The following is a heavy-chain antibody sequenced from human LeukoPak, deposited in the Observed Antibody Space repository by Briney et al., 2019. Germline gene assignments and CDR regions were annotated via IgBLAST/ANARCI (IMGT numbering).Heavy chain of an antibody. Sequence: GRSLRLSCAASGLTDSSNYKSWVRQAPGKGLEWVSVIYSGGSTYYADYVKGRFTISSDNFNNTLYLQMNSLRAEDTAVDYCARDHPCGRLWYYFDYWGQGTLVTVSS. CDR3: ARDHPCGRLWYYFDY. CDR2: IYSGGST. J-gene: IGHJ4*02. CDR1: GLTDSSNY. V-gene: IGHV3-53*01. D-gene: IGHD2-15*01.